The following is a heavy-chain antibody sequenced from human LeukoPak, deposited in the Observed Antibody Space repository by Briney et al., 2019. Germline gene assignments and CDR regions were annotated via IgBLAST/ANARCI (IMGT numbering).Heavy chain of an antibody. CDR1: GYTFTGYY. CDR3: ARDARYCSSTSCYIQLKTFVY. J-gene: IGHJ4*02. Sequence: ASVKVSCKASGYTFTGYYMHWVRQAPGQGLEWMGWINPNSGGTNYAQKFQGWVTMTRDTSISTAYMELSRLRSDDTAVYYCARDARYCSSTSCYIQLKTFVYWGQGTLVTVSS. D-gene: IGHD2-2*02. CDR2: INPNSGGT. V-gene: IGHV1-2*04.